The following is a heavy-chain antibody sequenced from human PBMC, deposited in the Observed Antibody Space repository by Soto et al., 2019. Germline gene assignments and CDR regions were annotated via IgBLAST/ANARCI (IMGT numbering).Heavy chain of an antibody. Sequence: NPSETLSLTCTVSGGSISSYYWSWIRQPPGKGLEWIGYIYYSGSTNYNPSLKSRVTISVDTSKNQFSLKLGSVTAADTAVYYCARHWSETDFNYYYYMDVWGKGTTVTVSS. CDR3: ARHWSETDFNYYYYMDV. CDR1: GGSISSYY. V-gene: IGHV4-59*08. J-gene: IGHJ6*03. D-gene: IGHD3-3*01. CDR2: IYYSGST.